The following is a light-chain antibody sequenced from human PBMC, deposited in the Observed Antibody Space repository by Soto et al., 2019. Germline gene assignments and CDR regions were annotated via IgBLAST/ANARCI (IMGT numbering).Light chain of an antibody. J-gene: IGLJ1*01. CDR3: SSYTSSTTFV. CDR2: EVS. V-gene: IGLV2-14*01. Sequence: QSVLTQPASVSGSPGQSITISCTGTSSDVGGYDFVSWYQQHPGKAPKRMIYEVSNRPSGVSSRFSGSKSGNTASLTISGLQAEDEADYYCSSYTSSTTFVFVTGTKVTVL. CDR1: SSDVGGYDF.